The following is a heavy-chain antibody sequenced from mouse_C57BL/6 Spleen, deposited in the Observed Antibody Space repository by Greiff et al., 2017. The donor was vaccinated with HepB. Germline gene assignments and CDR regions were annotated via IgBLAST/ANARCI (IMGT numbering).Heavy chain of an antibody. CDR1: GYTFTSYG. Sequence: VQLQQSGAELARPGASVKLSCKASGYTFTSYGISWVKQRTGQGLEWIGEIYPRSGNTYYNEKFKGKATLTADKSSSTAYMELRSLTSEDSAVYFCARAGYYGSGYYYAMDYWGQGTSVTVSS. V-gene: IGHV1-81*01. D-gene: IGHD1-1*01. CDR3: ARAGYYGSGYYYAMDY. J-gene: IGHJ4*01. CDR2: IYPRSGNT.